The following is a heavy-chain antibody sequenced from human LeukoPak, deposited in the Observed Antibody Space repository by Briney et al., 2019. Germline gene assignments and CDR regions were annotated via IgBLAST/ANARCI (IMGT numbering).Heavy chain of an antibody. Sequence: SVKVSCKASGGTFSSYAISWVRQAPGQGLEWMGGIIPIFGTANYAQKFQGRVTITTYESTSTAYMEPSSLRSEDTAVYYCASETSKLPLDYWGQGTLVTVSS. J-gene: IGHJ4*02. CDR1: GGTFSSYA. CDR3: ASETSKLPLDY. D-gene: IGHD2-15*01. V-gene: IGHV1-69*05. CDR2: IIPIFGTA.